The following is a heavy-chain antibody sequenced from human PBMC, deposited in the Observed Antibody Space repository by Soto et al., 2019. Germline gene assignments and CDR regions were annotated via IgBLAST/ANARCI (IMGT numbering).Heavy chain of an antibody. V-gene: IGHV3-33*01. J-gene: IGHJ3*02. CDR2: IWYDGSKD. CDR1: GFTFSRYG. D-gene: IGHD3-10*02. CDR3: AIYVGELGAFDI. Sequence: QVQLVESGGGVVQPGRSLRLSCAASGFTFSRYGMHWVRQAPGKGLEWVALIWYDGSKDYYADSVEGRFTISSDNSENTLYMQMNSLRAEDTAVYYCAIYVGELGAFDIWGQGTMVAVSS.